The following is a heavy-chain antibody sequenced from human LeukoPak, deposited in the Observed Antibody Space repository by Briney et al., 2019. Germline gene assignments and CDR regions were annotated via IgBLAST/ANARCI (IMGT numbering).Heavy chain of an antibody. J-gene: IGHJ4*02. Sequence: GGSLRLSCAASGFTFSSYSMNWVRQAPGKGLEWVSSISSSSSYIYYADSVKGRFTTSRDNAKNSLYLQMNSLRAEDTAVYYCARDMGGRITIFGVVIGAIDYWGQGTLVTVSS. V-gene: IGHV3-21*01. CDR2: ISSSSSYI. CDR1: GFTFSSYS. D-gene: IGHD3-3*01. CDR3: ARDMGGRITIFGVVIGAIDY.